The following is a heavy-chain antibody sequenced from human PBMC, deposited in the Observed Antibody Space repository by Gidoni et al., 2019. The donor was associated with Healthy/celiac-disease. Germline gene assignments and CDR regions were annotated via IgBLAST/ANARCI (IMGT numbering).Heavy chain of an antibody. CDR2: IWYDGSNK. CDR1: GFTFSSYG. V-gene: IGHV3-33*01. Sequence: QVQLVESGGGVVQPGWSLRLSCSASGFTFSSYGMHWVRQAPGKGLGWVAVIWYDGSNKYYADSVKGRFTISRDNSKNTLYLQMNSLRAEDTAVYYCARDTGGPLYSFPRNWGQGTLVTVSS. CDR3: ARDTGGPLYSFPRN. D-gene: IGHD5-18*01. J-gene: IGHJ4*02.